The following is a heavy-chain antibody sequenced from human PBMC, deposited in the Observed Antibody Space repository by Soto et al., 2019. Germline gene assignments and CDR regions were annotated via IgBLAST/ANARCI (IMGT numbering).Heavy chain of an antibody. CDR2: IYYSGST. J-gene: IGHJ4*02. D-gene: IGHD3-3*01. CDR1: GGSISSGGYY. V-gene: IGHV4-31*03. CDR3: AREARFLEWPNIDY. Sequence: LSLTCTVSGGSISSGGYYWSWIRQHPGKGLEWIGYIYYSGSTYYNPSLKSRVTISLDTSKNQFSLKLSSVTAADTAVYYCAREARFLEWPNIDYWGQGTLVTVSS.